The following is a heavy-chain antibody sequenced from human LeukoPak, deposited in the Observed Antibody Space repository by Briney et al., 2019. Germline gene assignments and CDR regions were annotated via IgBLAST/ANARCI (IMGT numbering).Heavy chain of an antibody. D-gene: IGHD6-13*01. CDR2: ISGDGGST. CDR1: GFTFDDYA. J-gene: IGHJ3*02. V-gene: IGHV3-43*02. CDR3: AKESIAAAGYDAFDI. Sequence: GGSLRLSCAASGFTFDDYAMHWVRQAPGKGLERVSLISGDGGSTYYADSVKGRFTISRDNSKKSLYLQMNSLRTEDTALYYCAKESIAAAGYDAFDIWGQGTMVTVSS.